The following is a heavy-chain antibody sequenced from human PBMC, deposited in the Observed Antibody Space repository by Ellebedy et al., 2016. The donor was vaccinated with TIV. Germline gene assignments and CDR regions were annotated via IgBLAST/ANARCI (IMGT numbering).Heavy chain of an antibody. Sequence: SLKISCAASGFTFDDYAMHWVRQAPGKGLEWVSGISWNSGSIGYADSVKGRFTISRDNSKNTLYLQMNSLRAEDTAVYYCARVMAFGGVIVDYYYYYGMDVWGQGTTVTVSS. J-gene: IGHJ6*02. CDR1: GFTFDDYA. V-gene: IGHV3-9*01. CDR3: ARVMAFGGVIVDYYYYYGMDV. CDR2: ISWNSGSI. D-gene: IGHD3-16*02.